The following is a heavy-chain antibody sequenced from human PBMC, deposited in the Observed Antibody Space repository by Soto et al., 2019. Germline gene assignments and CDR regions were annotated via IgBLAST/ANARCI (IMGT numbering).Heavy chain of an antibody. D-gene: IGHD2-15*01. CDR3: ARSSGGSSPSGMDV. CDR2: IIPILGIA. J-gene: IGHJ6*02. CDR1: GGTFSSYT. Sequence: QVQLVQSGAEVKKPGSSVKVSCKASGGTFSSYTISWVRQAPGQGLEWMGRIIPILGIANYAQKFQGRGTITADKSTSTAYMELSSLRSEDTAVYYCARSSGGSSPSGMDVWGQGTTVTVSS. V-gene: IGHV1-69*02.